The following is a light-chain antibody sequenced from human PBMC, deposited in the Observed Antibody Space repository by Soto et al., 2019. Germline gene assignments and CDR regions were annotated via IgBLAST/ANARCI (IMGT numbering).Light chain of an antibody. J-gene: IGLJ1*01. CDR2: EVV. V-gene: IGLV2-14*01. CDR3: TSYTSSSPLV. CDR1: SSDVGGYNF. Sequence: QSALTQPASVSGSPGQSITISCTGTSSDVGGYNFVSWYQHHPGKAPKLMIYEVVNRPSGVSNRFSGSKSGNTASLTISGLQAEDEADYYCTSYTSSSPLVFGTGTKVNVL.